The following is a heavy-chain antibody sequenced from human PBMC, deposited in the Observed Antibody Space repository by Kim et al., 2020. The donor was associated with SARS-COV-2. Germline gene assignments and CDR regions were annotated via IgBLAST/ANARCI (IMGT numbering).Heavy chain of an antibody. CDR2: IIPVFGP. Sequence: SVKVSCKASGGTFSSYAFNWVRQAPGQGLEWMGLIIPVFGPNYAQKFQGRVTITADESPSTVYMELSSLRSQDTAVYFCGPHDGQWLVHHYYVMDVWGQ. D-gene: IGHD6-19*01. V-gene: IGHV1-69*13. CDR3: GPHDGQWLVHHYYVMDV. J-gene: IGHJ6*02. CDR1: GGTFSSYA.